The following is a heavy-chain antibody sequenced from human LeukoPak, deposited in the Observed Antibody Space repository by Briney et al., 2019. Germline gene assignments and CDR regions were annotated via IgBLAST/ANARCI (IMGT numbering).Heavy chain of an antibody. CDR1: VDSISNYY. D-gene: IGHD6-6*01. J-gene: IGHJ4*02. CDR3: ARLGAARTFDY. V-gene: IGHV4-4*09. CDR2: IYTSGST. Sequence: NPSETPSLTCTVSVDSISNYYWSWIRQPPGKGLEWIGYIYTSGSTNYNPSLKSRVTISVDTSKNQFSLRLSSVTAADTAVYYCARLGAARTFDYWGQGTLVTVSS.